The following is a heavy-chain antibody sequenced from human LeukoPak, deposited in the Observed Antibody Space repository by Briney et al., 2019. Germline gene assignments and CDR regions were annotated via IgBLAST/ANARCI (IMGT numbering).Heavy chain of an antibody. CDR2: IYYSGST. CDR1: GGSISSYY. J-gene: IGHJ4*02. CDR3: ARVSSSSLEYYLDY. D-gene: IGHD6-13*01. Sequence: PSETLSLTCTVSGGSISSYYWSWIRQPPGKGLEWIGYIYYSGSTNYNPSLKSRVTISVDTSKNQFSLKLSSVTAADTAVYYCARVSSSSLEYYLDYWGQGTLVTVSS. V-gene: IGHV4-59*01.